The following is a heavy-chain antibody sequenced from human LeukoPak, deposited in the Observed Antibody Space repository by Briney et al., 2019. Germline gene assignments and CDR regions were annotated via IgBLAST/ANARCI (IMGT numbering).Heavy chain of an antibody. V-gene: IGHV3-30*02. CDR2: IRYDGSIK. J-gene: IGHJ4*02. D-gene: IGHD3-10*01. CDR3: AKDRIYYGSGSYYDY. Sequence: GGSLRLSCAASGFTFSNYGMHWVRQAPGRGLEWVAFIRYDGSIKYYADPVKGRFTISRDNSKNTLYLQMNSLRAEDTAVYYCAKDRIYYGSGSYYDYWGQGTLVTVSS. CDR1: GFTFSNYG.